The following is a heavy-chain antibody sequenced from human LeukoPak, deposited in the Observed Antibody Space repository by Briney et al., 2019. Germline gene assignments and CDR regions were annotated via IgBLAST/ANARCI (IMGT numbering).Heavy chain of an antibody. CDR2: VTGSGSGT. Sequence: GGSLRLSCAASGSTFSTYTMNWVRQAPGKGLEWVSTVTGSGSGTYYADSVKGRFTISRDNSKNMLYLQMNSLRAEDTAVYHCAKTYNNYFDYWGQGTLVTVSS. CDR1: GSTFSTYT. CDR3: AKTYNNYFDY. J-gene: IGHJ4*02. V-gene: IGHV3-23*01. D-gene: IGHD1-14*01.